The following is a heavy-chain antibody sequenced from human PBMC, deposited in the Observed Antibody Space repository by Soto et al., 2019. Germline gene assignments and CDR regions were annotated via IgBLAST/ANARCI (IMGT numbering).Heavy chain of an antibody. Sequence: SETLSLTCTVSGGSISSSSYYWGWIRQPPGKGLEWIGSIYYSGSTYYNPSLKSRVTISVDTSKNQFSLKLSSVTAADTAVYYCARLARSALGYCSGGSCVMSWGQGTLVNVS. CDR1: GGSISSSSYY. V-gene: IGHV4-39*01. J-gene: IGHJ5*02. D-gene: IGHD2-15*01. CDR3: ARLARSALGYCSGGSCVMS. CDR2: IYYSGST.